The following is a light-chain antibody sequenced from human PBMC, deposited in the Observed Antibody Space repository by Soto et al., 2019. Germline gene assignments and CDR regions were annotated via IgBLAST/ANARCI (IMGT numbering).Light chain of an antibody. Sequence: EVVLTQYLATMSLSPGESATLSCRVSRSVSSDLFWYHQKPGQAPRLLIFGASTRSTGIPARFSGSGSGTEFTLSIISLQSEDFAVYYCQQYNNWPPIAFGQGTRLEIK. V-gene: IGKV3D-15*01. CDR1: RSVSSD. CDR2: GAS. CDR3: QQYNNWPPIA. J-gene: IGKJ5*01.